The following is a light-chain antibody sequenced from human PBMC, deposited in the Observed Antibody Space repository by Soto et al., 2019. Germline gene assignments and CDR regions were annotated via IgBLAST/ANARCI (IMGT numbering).Light chain of an antibody. CDR1: QSISNW. V-gene: IGKV1-5*03. CDR2: KAS. CDR3: QQFHDYPIT. J-gene: IGKJ5*01. Sequence: DIQVTQSPSTLSAAVGDRVTITCRASQSISNWLAWYQQKPGKAPKLLIYKASSLESGVPSRFSGSGSGTDFTLTISSLQPEDFATYYCQQFHDYPITFGQGTRLEIK.